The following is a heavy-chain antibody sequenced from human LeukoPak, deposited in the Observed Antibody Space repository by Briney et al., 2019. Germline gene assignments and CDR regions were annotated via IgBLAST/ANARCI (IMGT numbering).Heavy chain of an antibody. V-gene: IGHV3-7*01. CDR3: ARSGMASFDY. J-gene: IGHJ4*02. Sequence: GGSLRLSCAAYGFTSSNYWMSWVRKAPGKGLEWVANIKQDGSEKYDEDSVKGRFTISRDNAKNSLYLQMNSLRAEGTAVYYCARSGMASFDYWGQGTLVTVSS. D-gene: IGHD6-13*01. CDR2: IKQDGSEK. CDR1: GFTSSNYW.